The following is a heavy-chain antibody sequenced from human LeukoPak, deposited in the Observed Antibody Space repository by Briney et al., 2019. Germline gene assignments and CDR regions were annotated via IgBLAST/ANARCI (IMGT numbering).Heavy chain of an antibody. V-gene: IGHV4-59*01. CDR3: ARADSSSWFD. CDR2: IYYSGST. D-gene: IGHD6-13*01. J-gene: IGHJ4*02. CDR1: GGSISSYY. Sequence: SETLSLTCTVSGGSISSYYWSWIRQPPGKGLEWIGYIYYSGSTNYNPSLKSRATISMDTSKNQFSLKLISVTAADTAMYYCARADSSSWFDWGQGTLVTVSS.